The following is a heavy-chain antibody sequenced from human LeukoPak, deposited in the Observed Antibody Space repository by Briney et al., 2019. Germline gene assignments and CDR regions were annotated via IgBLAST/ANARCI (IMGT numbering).Heavy chain of an antibody. CDR2: INHSGST. CDR1: GGSFSGYY. V-gene: IGHV4-34*01. Sequence: SETLSLTCAVYGGSFSGYYWSWIRQPPGKGLEWIGEINHSGSTNYNPSLKSRGTISVDTSKNQVSLKLSSVTAADTAVYYCARGYYYDSSGYPATPYYYYGMDVWGQGTTVTVSS. J-gene: IGHJ6*02. D-gene: IGHD3-22*01. CDR3: ARGYYYDSSGYPATPYYYYGMDV.